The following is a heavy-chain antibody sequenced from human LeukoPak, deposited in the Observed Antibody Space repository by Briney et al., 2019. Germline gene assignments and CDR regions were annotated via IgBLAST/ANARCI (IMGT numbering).Heavy chain of an antibody. CDR2: ISSGSSYI. Sequence: GGSLRLSCAASGFTFSSYSMNWVRQAPGKGLEWVSSISSGSSYIYYADSVKGRFTISRDNAKNSLYLQMNSLRAEDTAVYYCARDSPSVATAFDCWGQGTLVTVSS. V-gene: IGHV3-21*01. CDR1: GFTFSSYS. D-gene: IGHD5-12*01. J-gene: IGHJ4*02. CDR3: ARDSPSVATAFDC.